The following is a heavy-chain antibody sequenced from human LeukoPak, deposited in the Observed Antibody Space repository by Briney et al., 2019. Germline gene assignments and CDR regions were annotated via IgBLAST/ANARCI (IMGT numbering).Heavy chain of an antibody. CDR2: IYYSGST. V-gene: IGHV4-39*01. Sequence: SETLSLTCAVYGGSFSGYYWGWIRQPPGKGLEWIGSIYYSGSTYYNPSLKSRVTISVDTSKNQFSLKLSSVTAADTAVYYCARHFLVPDSDPGELSLSPPYFDYWGQGTLVTVSS. CDR3: ARHFLVPDSDPGELSLSPPYFDY. CDR1: GGSFSGYY. J-gene: IGHJ4*02. D-gene: IGHD3-16*02.